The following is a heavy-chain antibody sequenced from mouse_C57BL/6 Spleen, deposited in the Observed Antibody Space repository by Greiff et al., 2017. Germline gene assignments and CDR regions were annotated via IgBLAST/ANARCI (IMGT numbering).Heavy chain of an antibody. CDR1: GYTFTSYW. CDR3: ARSRGYYDYDEFAY. J-gene: IGHJ3*01. CDR2: IDPSDSET. Sequence: QVQLQQPGAELVRPGSSVKLSCKASGYTFTSYWMHWVKQRPIQGLEWIGNIDPSDSETHYNQKFKDKATLTVDKSSSTAYMQLSSLTSEDSAVXYCARSRGYYDYDEFAYWGQGTLVTVSA. D-gene: IGHD2-4*01. V-gene: IGHV1-52*01.